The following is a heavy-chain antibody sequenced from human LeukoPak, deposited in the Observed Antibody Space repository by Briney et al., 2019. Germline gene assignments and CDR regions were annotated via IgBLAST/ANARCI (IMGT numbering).Heavy chain of an antibody. CDR3: AREFNTVGNFDY. V-gene: IGHV3-21*01. D-gene: IGHD3-10*01. CDR2: IYFTGNYI. CDR1: GFTFSRYS. J-gene: IGHJ4*02. Sequence: KAGGSLRLSCVTSGFTFSRYSMRWVRQAPGKGLEWVSSIYFTGNYISYADSVKGRFIISRDNAKNSLYLQMNSLRAEDTAVYYCAREFNTVGNFDYWGQGTLVTVSS.